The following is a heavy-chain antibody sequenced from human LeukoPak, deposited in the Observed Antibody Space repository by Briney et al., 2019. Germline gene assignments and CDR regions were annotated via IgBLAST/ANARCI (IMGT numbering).Heavy chain of an antibody. Sequence: PSETLSLTCTVSGGSISSSSYYWGWIRQPPGKGLEWIGSIYYSGSTYYNPSLKSRVTISVDTSKNQFSLKLSSVTAADTAVYYCARDHQIHFLEWQRDTQRAFDIWGQGTMVTVSS. J-gene: IGHJ3*02. CDR1: GGSISSSSYY. CDR2: IYYSGST. V-gene: IGHV4-39*07. D-gene: IGHD3-3*01. CDR3: ARDHQIHFLEWQRDTQRAFDI.